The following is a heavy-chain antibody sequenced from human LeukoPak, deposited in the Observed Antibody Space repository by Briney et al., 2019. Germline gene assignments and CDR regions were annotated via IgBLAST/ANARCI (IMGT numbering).Heavy chain of an antibody. CDR2: IYYSGST. V-gene: IGHV4-39*01. CDR1: GGSLSSGNDY. J-gene: IGHJ4*02. Sequence: SETLSLTCSVSGGSLSSGNDYWLWIRQPPGKGLEWIGSIYYSGSTYYNPSLKSRVTISVDTSKNQFSLKLSSVTAADTAVYYCARIGSNGSGSYSDYWGQGTLVTVSS. CDR3: ARIGSNGSGSYSDY. D-gene: IGHD3-10*01.